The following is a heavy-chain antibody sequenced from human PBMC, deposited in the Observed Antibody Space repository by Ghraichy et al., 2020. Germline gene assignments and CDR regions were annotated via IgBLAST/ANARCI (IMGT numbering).Heavy chain of an antibody. CDR1: GFAFSSYW. CDR3: ARDMHSSGSYHYFDY. J-gene: IGHJ4*02. CDR2: IKQDGSVG. D-gene: IGHD3-22*01. V-gene: IGHV3-7*03. Sequence: GGSLRLSCAASGFAFSSYWMSWVRQAPGKGLEWVANIKQDGSVGYYVDSLKGRFTISRDNAKNSLYLEMNSLRAEDMAVYYCARDMHSSGSYHYFDYWGQGTLVTVSS.